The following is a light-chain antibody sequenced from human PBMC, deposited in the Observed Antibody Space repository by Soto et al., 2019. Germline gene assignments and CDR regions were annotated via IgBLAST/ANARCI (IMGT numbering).Light chain of an antibody. CDR1: QSVSSF. Sequence: EIVLPQSPATLSLSPGERATLSCRASQSVSSFLAWYQQKPGQAPRLLIYDTSNRATGIPARFSGSGSGTDFTLTVSSLEPEDFAVYYCQQRSNWPLTFVGGTKVELK. CDR2: DTS. CDR3: QQRSNWPLT. J-gene: IGKJ4*01. V-gene: IGKV3-11*01.